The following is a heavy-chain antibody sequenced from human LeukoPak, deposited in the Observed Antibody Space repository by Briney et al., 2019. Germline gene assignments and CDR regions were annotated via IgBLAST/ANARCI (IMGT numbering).Heavy chain of an antibody. CDR2: IYSGGST. V-gene: IGHV3-53*01. CDR3: ARGGPHGSGSPFDY. J-gene: IGHJ4*02. D-gene: IGHD3-10*01. Sequence: GGSLRLSCAASGFTFSSYAMHWVRQAPGKGLEWVSVIYSGGSTYYADSVKGRFTISRDNSKNTLYLQMNSLRAEDTAVYYCARGGPHGSGSPFDYWGQGTLVTVSS. CDR1: GFTFSSYA.